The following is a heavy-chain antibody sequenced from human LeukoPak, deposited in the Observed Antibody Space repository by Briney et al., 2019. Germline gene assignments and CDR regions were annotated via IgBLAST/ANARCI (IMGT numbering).Heavy chain of an antibody. CDR1: GFTFDDYA. CDR2: ISWNSGSI. CDR3: AKGVDYCSSTSCYYFDY. J-gene: IGHJ4*02. D-gene: IGHD2-2*01. V-gene: IGHV3-9*01. Sequence: GRSLRLSCAASGFTFDDYAMHWVRQAPGKGLEWVSGISWNSGSIGYADSVKGRFTISRDNAKNSLYLQMNSLRAEDTALYYCAKGVDYCSSTSCYYFDYWGQGTLVTVSS.